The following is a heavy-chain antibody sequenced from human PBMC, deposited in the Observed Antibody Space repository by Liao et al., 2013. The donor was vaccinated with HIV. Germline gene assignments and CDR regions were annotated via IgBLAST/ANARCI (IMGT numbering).Heavy chain of an antibody. V-gene: IGHV4-30-4*01. D-gene: IGHD3-10*01. J-gene: IGHJ4*02. CDR1: GDSITSDDYY. CDR2: VFYTGST. Sequence: QVQLQESGPGRVRPSQTLSVTCAVSGDSITSDDYYWTWIRQTPGKGLEWLGYVFYTGSTVYSPSFRSRVTISIDKSKNQFSLSLKSVTAADTAVYFCAREVRGHKLALHYFDSWGLGTRVTVSS. CDR3: AREVRGHKLALHYFDS.